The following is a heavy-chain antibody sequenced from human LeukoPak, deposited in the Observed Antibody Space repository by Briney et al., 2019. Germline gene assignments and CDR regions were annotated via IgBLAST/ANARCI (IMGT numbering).Heavy chain of an antibody. Sequence: PGGSLRLSCAASGFTFSSYAMHWVRQAPGKGLEWVAVISYDGRNKYYADSVKGRFTISRDNSKNTLYLQMNSLRAEDTAVYYCARDIVPAALYYGMDVWGQGTTVTVSS. CDR3: ARDIVPAALYYGMDV. CDR1: GFTFSSYA. CDR2: ISYDGRNK. V-gene: IGHV3-30*04. D-gene: IGHD2-2*01. J-gene: IGHJ6*02.